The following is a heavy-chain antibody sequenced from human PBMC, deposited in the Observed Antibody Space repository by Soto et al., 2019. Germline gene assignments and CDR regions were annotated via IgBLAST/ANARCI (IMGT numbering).Heavy chain of an antibody. CDR1: GFTFSSYE. Sequence: VGSLRLSCAASGFTFSSYEMNWVRQAPGKGLEWVSYISSSGSTIYYADSVKGRFTISRDNAKNSLYPQMNSLRAEDTAVYYCAVSYYDFDYWGQGTLVTVSS. V-gene: IGHV3-48*03. J-gene: IGHJ4*02. CDR2: ISSSGSTI. D-gene: IGHD1-26*01. CDR3: AVSYYDFDY.